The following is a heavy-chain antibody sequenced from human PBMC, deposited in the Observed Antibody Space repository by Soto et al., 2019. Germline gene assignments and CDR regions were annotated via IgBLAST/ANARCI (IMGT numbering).Heavy chain of an antibody. CDR2: IYYSGST. D-gene: IGHD5-18*01. CDR1: DGSISSSSYY. J-gene: IGHJ4*02. CDR3: ARRGGQAMVNFDY. V-gene: IGHV4-39*01. Sequence: SAETLTLSCTVSDGSISSSSYYWGWIRQPPGKGLEWIGSIYYSGSTYYNPSLKSRVTISVDTSKNQFSLKLSSVTAADTAVYYCARRGGQAMVNFDYWGQGTLVTVSS.